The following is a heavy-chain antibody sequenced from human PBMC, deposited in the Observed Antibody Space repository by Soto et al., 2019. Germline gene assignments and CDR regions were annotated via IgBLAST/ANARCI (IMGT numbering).Heavy chain of an antibody. CDR1: GGTFSSYA. CDR3: ASRHWNYVYNWFDP. CDR2: IIPIFGTA. V-gene: IGHV1-69*01. Sequence: QVQLVQSGAEVQKPGSSVKVSCKASGGTFSSYAISWVRQAPGQGLEWMGGIIPIFGTANYAQKFQGRVTITEAESTSTAYMELSSLRSEDTAVYYCASRHWNYVYNWFDPWGQGTLVTVSS. D-gene: IGHD1-7*01. J-gene: IGHJ5*02.